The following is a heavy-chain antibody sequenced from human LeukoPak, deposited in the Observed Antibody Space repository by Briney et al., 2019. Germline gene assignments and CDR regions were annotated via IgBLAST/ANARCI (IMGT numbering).Heavy chain of an antibody. D-gene: IGHD6-19*01. CDR3: AKDITYSSGLDY. J-gene: IGHJ4*02. V-gene: IGHV3-30*18. CDR1: GFTFSSYG. Sequence: GGSLRLSCAASGFTFSSYGMHWVRQAPGKGLEWVAVISYDGSNKYYADSVKGRFTISRDNSKNTLYLQMNSLRAEDTAVYYCAKDITYSSGLDYWGQGTLVTVSS. CDR2: ISYDGSNK.